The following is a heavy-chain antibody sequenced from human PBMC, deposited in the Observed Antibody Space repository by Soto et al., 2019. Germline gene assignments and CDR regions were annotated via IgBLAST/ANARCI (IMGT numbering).Heavy chain of an antibody. J-gene: IGHJ4*02. CDR2: LYGDGRT. Sequence: GGSLRLSCAASGITVSSNYMSWLRQAPGKRLEWVSVLYGDGRTNYADSMKGRFSISRDNFKNTLHLQMNSLRAEDTAVYYCARSLVAAYFDSWGQGTLVTVSS. CDR3: ARSLVAAYFDS. CDR1: GITVSSNY. V-gene: IGHV3-66*01. D-gene: IGHD6-25*01.